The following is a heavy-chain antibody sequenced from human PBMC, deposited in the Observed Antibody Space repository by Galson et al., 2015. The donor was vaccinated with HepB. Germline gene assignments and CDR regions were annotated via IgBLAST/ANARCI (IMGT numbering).Heavy chain of an antibody. J-gene: IGHJ3*02. V-gene: IGHV3-23*01. CDR3: AKAGSESPRNALDI. CDR2: LSVSGGST. Sequence: SLRLSCAASGINFSSYAMRWVRQAPGKGLEWVSGLSVSGGSTYYADSVKGRFTMSRDNSKNTLYLQMNSLRAGDTAVYYCAKAGSESPRNALDIWGQGTLVTVSS. D-gene: IGHD3-10*01. CDR1: GINFSSYA.